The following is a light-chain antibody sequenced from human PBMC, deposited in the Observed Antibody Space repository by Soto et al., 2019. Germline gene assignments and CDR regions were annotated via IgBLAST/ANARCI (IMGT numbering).Light chain of an antibody. Sequence: QSVLTQPPSVSAAPGQKVTISCSGSSANIGSNYVSWYQHLPGTAPKLVIYDSDRRPSKIPDRFSGSKSGTSATLDITGLQTWDEADYYCGAWDGSLSVVLFGGGTKLTVL. V-gene: IGLV1-51*01. CDR3: GAWDGSLSVVL. J-gene: IGLJ2*01. CDR1: SANIGSNY. CDR2: DSD.